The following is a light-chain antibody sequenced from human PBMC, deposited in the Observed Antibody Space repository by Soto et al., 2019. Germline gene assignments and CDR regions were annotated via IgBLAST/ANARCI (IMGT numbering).Light chain of an antibody. CDR3: AAWDDSLNGPV. CDR1: TSNIGNNA. V-gene: IGLV1-36*01. CDR2: YDD. Sequence: QSVLTQPPSVSEAPRQRVTISCSGNTSNIGNNAVNWYQQLPGKAPKLLIFYDDLLPSGVSDRFSGSKSGTSASLAISGLHSEYEADYYCAAWDDSLNGPVFGGGTKLTVL. J-gene: IGLJ2*01.